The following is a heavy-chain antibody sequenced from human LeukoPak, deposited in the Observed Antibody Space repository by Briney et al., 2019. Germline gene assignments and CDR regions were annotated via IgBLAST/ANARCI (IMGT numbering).Heavy chain of an antibody. V-gene: IGHV1-2*06. CDR2: INPNSGGT. CDR3: ARAAFDI. CDR1: GGTFSSYA. J-gene: IGHJ3*02. Sequence: EASVKVSCKASGGTFSSYAISWVRQAPGQGLEWMGRINPNSGGTNYAQKFQGRVTMTRDTSISTAYMELSRLRSDDTAVYYCARAAFDIWGQGTMVTVSS.